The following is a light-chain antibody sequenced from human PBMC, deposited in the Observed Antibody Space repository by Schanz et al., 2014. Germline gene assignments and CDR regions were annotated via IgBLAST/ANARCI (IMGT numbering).Light chain of an antibody. Sequence: QSALIQPPSVSGSPGQSVTISCTGTSSDVGSYDYVSWYQQHPGTVPKPMIYNVNTRPSGVPDRFSGSKSGNTASMTISGLQAEDEADYYCCSYAGTYTYVFGTGTKLTVL. CDR2: NVN. CDR1: SSDVGSYDY. V-gene: IGLV2-11*01. J-gene: IGLJ1*01. CDR3: CSYAGTYTYV.